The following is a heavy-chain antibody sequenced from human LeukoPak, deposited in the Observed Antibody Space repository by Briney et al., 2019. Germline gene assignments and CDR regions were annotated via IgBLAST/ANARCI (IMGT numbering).Heavy chain of an antibody. J-gene: IGHJ4*02. CDR2: IKQDGSQK. Sequence: GGSLRLSCAASGFSFSSYWITWVRQAPGNGLEWVANIKQDGSQKYYVDSVKGRFTISRDNAKNSLYLQMNSLRAEDTAVYYCVSPGSQLDYLGQGTLVTVSS. V-gene: IGHV3-7*01. D-gene: IGHD2-2*01. CDR3: VSPGSQLDY. CDR1: GFSFSSYW.